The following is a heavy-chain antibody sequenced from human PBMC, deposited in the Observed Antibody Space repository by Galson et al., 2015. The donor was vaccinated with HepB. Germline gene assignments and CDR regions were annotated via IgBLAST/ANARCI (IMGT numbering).Heavy chain of an antibody. Sequence: SLRLSCAASGFTFSSLGMSWVRRAPGKGLEWVSTIGGGGYSTYYADAVRGRFTVSRDNSKNTLFLQMNSLRSEDTAVYYCARDLDDSRVYLFDYWGQGTLVTVFS. J-gene: IGHJ4*02. CDR2: IGGGGYST. D-gene: IGHD3-16*01. CDR1: GFTFSSLG. CDR3: ARDLDDSRVYLFDY. V-gene: IGHV3-23*01.